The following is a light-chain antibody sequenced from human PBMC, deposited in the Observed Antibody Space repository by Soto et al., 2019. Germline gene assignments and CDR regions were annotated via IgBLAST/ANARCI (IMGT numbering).Light chain of an antibody. CDR3: LQHNSFPRT. V-gene: IGKV1-17*01. Sequence: DIQMTQSPYSLSASVGDTVTITCRASQAIRNDLGWYQQKPGKAPNLLIYAAPSLPGGVPSRFSSRGSGTEFTLTISSLQPEDFATYYFLQHNSFPRTFGQGTKVAIK. CDR1: QAIRND. CDR2: AAP. J-gene: IGKJ1*01.